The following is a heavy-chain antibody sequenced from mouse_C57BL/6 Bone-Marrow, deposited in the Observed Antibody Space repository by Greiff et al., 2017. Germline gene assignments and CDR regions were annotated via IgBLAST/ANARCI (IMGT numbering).Heavy chain of an antibody. V-gene: IGHV1-82*01. J-gene: IGHJ2*01. CDR3: ARVDYSKPYYFDY. CDR1: GYAFSSSW. Sequence: QVQLQQSGPELVKPGASVKISCKASGYAFSSSWMNWVKQRPGKGLEWIGRIYPGDGDTNYNGKFKGKATLTADKSSSTAYMQLSSLTSEDSAVYFCARVDYSKPYYFDYWGQGTTLTVSS. D-gene: IGHD2-5*01. CDR2: IYPGDGDT.